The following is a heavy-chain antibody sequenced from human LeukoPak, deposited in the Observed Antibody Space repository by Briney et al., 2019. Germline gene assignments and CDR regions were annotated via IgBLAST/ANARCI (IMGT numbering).Heavy chain of an antibody. J-gene: IGHJ4*02. CDR1: GGTLSSYA. CDR3: AREDCSGGSCSNFDY. CDR2: IIPILGIA. D-gene: IGHD2-15*01. Sequence: SVKVSCKASGGTLSSYAISWVRQAPGQGLEWMGRIIPILGIANYAQNFQGRVTITADKTTIIAYMELSSLKSEDTAVYYCAREDCSGGSCSNFDYWGQGTLVTVSS. V-gene: IGHV1-69*04.